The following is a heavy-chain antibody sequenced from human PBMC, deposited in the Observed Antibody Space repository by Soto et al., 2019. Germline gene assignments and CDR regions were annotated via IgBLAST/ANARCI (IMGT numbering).Heavy chain of an antibody. Sequence: ASVKVSCKXSGNSFTTYYMHWVRQAPGQGLEWMGIINPSGGRTTYAQKFQGRVTMTRDTSTSTFHMEVSSLTSEDTAVYYCAGLYHYDSSGYYDYWGQGTLVTSPQ. CDR2: INPSGGRT. V-gene: IGHV1-46*01. CDR1: GNSFTTYY. D-gene: IGHD3-22*01. CDR3: AGLYHYDSSGYYDY. J-gene: IGHJ4*02.